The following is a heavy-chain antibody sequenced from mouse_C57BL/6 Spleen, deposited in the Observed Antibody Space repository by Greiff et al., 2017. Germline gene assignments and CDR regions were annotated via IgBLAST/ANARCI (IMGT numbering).Heavy chain of an antibody. Sequence: EVNLVESGGGLVQPGGSLSLSCAASGFTFTDYYMSWVRQPPGKALEWLGFIRNKANGYTTEYSASVKGRFTISRDNSQSILYLQMNALRAEDSATYYCARLNWDDAMDYWGQGTSVTVSS. D-gene: IGHD4-1*01. CDR2: IRNKANGYTT. V-gene: IGHV7-3*01. CDR1: GFTFTDYY. J-gene: IGHJ4*01. CDR3: ARLNWDDAMDY.